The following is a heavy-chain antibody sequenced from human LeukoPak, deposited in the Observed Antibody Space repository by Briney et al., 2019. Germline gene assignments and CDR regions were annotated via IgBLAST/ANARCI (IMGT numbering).Heavy chain of an antibody. CDR2: INTNTGNP. CDR3: ASQGGLGYCSGGSCYRGWEYYFDY. D-gene: IGHD2-15*01. Sequence: ASVKVSCKASGYTFTSYAMNWVRQAPGQGLEWMGWINTNTGNPTYAQGFTGRFVFSLDTSVSTAYLQISSLKAEDTAVYYCASQGGLGYCSGGSCYRGWEYYFDYWGQGTLVTVSS. J-gene: IGHJ4*02. V-gene: IGHV7-4-1*02. CDR1: GYTFTSYA.